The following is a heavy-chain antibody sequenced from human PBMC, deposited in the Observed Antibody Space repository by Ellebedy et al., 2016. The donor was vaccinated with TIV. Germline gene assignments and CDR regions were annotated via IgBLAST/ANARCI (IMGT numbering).Heavy chain of an antibody. CDR1: GGSISSYY. CDR2: VYISGST. D-gene: IGHD3-16*01. J-gene: IGHJ6*02. V-gene: IGHV4-4*07. Sequence: MPGGSLRLSCAVSGGSISSYYWSRIRQPAGKGLEWIGRVYISGSTNFNPSLKSRVTMSVDTSRKEISLKLRSVTAADTAMYYCARGGSGYGMDVWGQGTTVTVSS. CDR3: ARGGSGYGMDV.